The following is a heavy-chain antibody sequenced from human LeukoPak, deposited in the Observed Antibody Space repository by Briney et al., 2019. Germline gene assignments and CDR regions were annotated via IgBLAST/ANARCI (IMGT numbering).Heavy chain of an antibody. V-gene: IGHV4-61*10. D-gene: IGHD5-18*01. J-gene: IGHJ4*02. Sequence: SETLSLTCIVSGGSISRGSYYWNWIRQPAGKGLEWMGRIYNSGSTNYNPSLKSRVTIDTSKNQFSLKLSSVTAADTAVYYCARDQGYSYGIDYWGQGTLVTVSS. CDR3: ARDQGYSYGIDY. CDR2: IYNSGST. CDR1: GGSISRGSYY.